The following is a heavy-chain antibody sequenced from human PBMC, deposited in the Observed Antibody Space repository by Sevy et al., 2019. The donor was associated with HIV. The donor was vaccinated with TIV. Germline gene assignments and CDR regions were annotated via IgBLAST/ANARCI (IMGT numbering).Heavy chain of an antibody. CDR3: AGLIAAAGIYFYYYMDV. V-gene: IGHV1-69*06. CDR2: IIPIFGTA. Sequence: ASVKVSCKASGGTFSSYAISWVRQAPGQGLEWMGGIIPIFGTANYAQKFQGRVTITADKSTSTDYMELSSLRSEDTAVYYCAGLIAAAGIYFYYYMDVWGKGTTVTVSS. D-gene: IGHD6-13*01. J-gene: IGHJ6*03. CDR1: GGTFSSYA.